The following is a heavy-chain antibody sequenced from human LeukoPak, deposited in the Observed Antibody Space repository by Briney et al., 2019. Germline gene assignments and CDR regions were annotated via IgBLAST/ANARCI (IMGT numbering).Heavy chain of an antibody. Sequence: GASVKVSCKATGYTFTGYYMHWVRQAPGQGLEWMGRINPNSGGTNYAQKFQGRVTMTRDTSISTAYMELSRLRSDDTAVYYCARGITMVWGVIAFDYWGQGTLVTVSS. J-gene: IGHJ4*02. D-gene: IGHD3-10*01. V-gene: IGHV1-2*06. CDR2: INPNSGGT. CDR3: ARGITMVWGVIAFDY. CDR1: GYTFTGYY.